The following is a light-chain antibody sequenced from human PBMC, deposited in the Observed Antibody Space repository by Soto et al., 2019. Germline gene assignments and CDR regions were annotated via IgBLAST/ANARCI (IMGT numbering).Light chain of an antibody. CDR2: GAS. CDR3: QRYNTVPWT. J-gene: IGKJ1*01. Sequence: DIQMTQSPSSLSAFVGDRVTITCRASLAISNYLAWYQQIPGKVPKLLIYGASTLQSGVPSRFAGSGSGTEFSLTITSLQPEDVATYYCQRYNTVPWTFGQGTKVEIK. V-gene: IGKV1-27*01. CDR1: LAISNY.